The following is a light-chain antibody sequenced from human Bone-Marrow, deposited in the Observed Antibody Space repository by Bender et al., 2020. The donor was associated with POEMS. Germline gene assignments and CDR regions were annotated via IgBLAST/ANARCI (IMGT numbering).Light chain of an antibody. J-gene: IGLJ3*02. Sequence: QSVLTQPPSVSGAPGQTVTISCTGTSSNMGAGYGVNWYQQLPGTAPKLLIYNNENRATGLPDRISGSKSGTSASLAITGLQAEDEADYYCQSYDISLSGWVFGGGTKLPAL. CDR3: QSYDISLSGWV. V-gene: IGLV1-40*01. CDR1: SSNMGAGYG. CDR2: NNE.